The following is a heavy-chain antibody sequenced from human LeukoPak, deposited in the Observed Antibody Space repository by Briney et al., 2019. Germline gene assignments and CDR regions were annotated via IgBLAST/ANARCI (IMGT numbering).Heavy chain of an antibody. J-gene: IGHJ6*03. CDR2: IIPIVGIA. CDR1: GGTFSSYA. Sequence: SVEVSCRASGGTFSSYAISWVRQAPGQGLEWMGRIIPIVGIANYAQKFQGRVTITADKSTSTAYMELSSLRSEDTAVYYCARGLLLGTGNYYYYYMDVWGKGTTVTVSS. V-gene: IGHV1-69*04. CDR3: ARGLLLGTGNYYYYYMDV. D-gene: IGHD1-1*01.